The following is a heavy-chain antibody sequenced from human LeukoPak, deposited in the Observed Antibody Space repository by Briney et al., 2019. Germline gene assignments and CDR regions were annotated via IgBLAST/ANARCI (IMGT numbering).Heavy chain of an antibody. J-gene: IGHJ4*02. D-gene: IGHD6-6*01. V-gene: IGHV1-3*01. CDR2: INAGNGNT. CDR1: GYTFTSYA. CDR3: ATIGASGSSYFDY. Sequence: ASVKVSCKASGYTFTSYAMHWVRQAPGQRLEWMGWINAGNGNTKYSQKFQGRVTITRNTSISTAYMELSSLRSEDTAVYYCATIGASGSSYFDYWGQGTLVTVSS.